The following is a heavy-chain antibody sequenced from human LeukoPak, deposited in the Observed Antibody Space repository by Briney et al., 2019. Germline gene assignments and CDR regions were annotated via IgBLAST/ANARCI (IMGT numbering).Heavy chain of an antibody. CDR1: GGSISSYY. CDR2: IYTSGST. D-gene: IGHD3-22*01. Sequence: SETLSLTCTVSGGSISSYYWSWIRQPAGKGLEWIGRIYTSGSTNYNPSLKSRVTMSVDTSKNQFSLKLSSVTAADTAVYYCAGGASYYDSSGYCSGFDYWGQGTLVTVSS. V-gene: IGHV4-4*07. CDR3: AGGASYYDSSGYCSGFDY. J-gene: IGHJ4*02.